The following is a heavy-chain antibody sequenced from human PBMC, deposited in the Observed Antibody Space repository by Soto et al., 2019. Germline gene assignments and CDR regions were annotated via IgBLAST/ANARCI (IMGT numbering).Heavy chain of an antibody. Sequence: PAESLSLSCAASGFTFGSYALSWIRQAPGKGLEWVWAIGASGAGTFYADSVKGRFTILRANTKQILHTLMNSLRADAAAVYCCALRKTGSYFDYWGQGTLVTVSS. V-gene: IGHV3-23*01. CDR2: IGASGAGT. D-gene: IGHD1-26*01. CDR3: ALRKTGSYFDY. CDR1: GFTFGSYA. J-gene: IGHJ4*02.